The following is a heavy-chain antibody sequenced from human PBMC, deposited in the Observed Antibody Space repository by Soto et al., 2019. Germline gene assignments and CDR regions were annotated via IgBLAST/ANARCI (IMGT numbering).Heavy chain of an antibody. CDR2: IIPIFGTA. V-gene: IGHV1-69*13. D-gene: IGHD6-13*01. J-gene: IGHJ4*02. CDR3: ARIGGIEAAGYDY. Sequence: SVKVSCKASGGTFSSYAISWVRQAPGQGLEWMGGIIPIFGTANYAQKFQGRVTITAHESTSTAYMELSSLRSEDTAVYYCARIGGIEAAGYDYWGQGTLVTVSS. CDR1: GGTFSSYA.